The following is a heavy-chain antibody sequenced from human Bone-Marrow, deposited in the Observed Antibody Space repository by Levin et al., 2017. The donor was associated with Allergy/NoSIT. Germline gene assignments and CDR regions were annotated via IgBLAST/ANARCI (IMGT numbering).Heavy chain of an antibody. CDR1: GFTFSSYG. Sequence: PPGGSLRLSCAASGFTFSSYGMHWVRQAPGKGLEWVAVIWYDGSNKYYADSVKGRFTISRDNSKNTLYLQMNSLRAEDTAVYYCARDSACYCSSTSCPLCDYYYMDVWGKGTTVTVSS. CDR3: ARDSACYCSSTSCPLCDYYYMDV. CDR2: IWYDGSNK. J-gene: IGHJ6*03. D-gene: IGHD2-2*01. V-gene: IGHV3-33*08.